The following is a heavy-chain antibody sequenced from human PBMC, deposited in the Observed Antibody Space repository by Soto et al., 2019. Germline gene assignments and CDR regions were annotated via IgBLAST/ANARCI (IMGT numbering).Heavy chain of an antibody. V-gene: IGHV4-30-2*01. Sequence: SETLSLTWAVSGGSISSGGYSWSWIRQPPGKGLEWIGYIYHSGSTYYNPSLKSRVTISVDRSKNQFSLKLSSVTAADTAVYYCAGSIAAAAPAFDIWGQGTMVTVSS. J-gene: IGHJ3*02. CDR2: IYHSGST. CDR1: GGSISSGGYS. CDR3: AGSIAAAAPAFDI. D-gene: IGHD6-13*01.